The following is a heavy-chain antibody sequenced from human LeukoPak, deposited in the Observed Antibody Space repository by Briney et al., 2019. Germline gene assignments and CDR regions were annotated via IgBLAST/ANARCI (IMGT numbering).Heavy chain of an antibody. CDR1: GGSFRGHY. Sequence: SETLSLTCAVYGGSFRGHYWRWIRQPPGKGLELIGETNHSGSTDYNPSLKSRVTISVDTSKNQFSLRLNSVTAADTGVYFCARDTLMRSNCRGRRCYYMDVWGTGTTVTVSS. D-gene: IGHD1-1*01. CDR3: ARDTLMRSNCRGRRCYYMDV. CDR2: TNHSGST. V-gene: IGHV4-34*01. J-gene: IGHJ6*03.